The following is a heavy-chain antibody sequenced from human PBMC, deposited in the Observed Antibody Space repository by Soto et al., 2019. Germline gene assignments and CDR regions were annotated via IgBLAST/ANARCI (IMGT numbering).Heavy chain of an antibody. CDR1: GFTFSSYG. Sequence: QVQLVESGGGVVQPGRSLRLSCAASGFTFSSYGMHWVRQAPGKGLEWVAVLWYDGSNKYYADSVKGRFTISRDNSKNTLYLQMNSLRAEDTAVYYCARERYDYIWGSYPTNYDYLDVWGKGTTVTVSS. CDR3: ARERYDYIWGSYPTNYDYLDV. D-gene: IGHD3-16*02. CDR2: LWYDGSNK. J-gene: IGHJ6*03. V-gene: IGHV3-33*01.